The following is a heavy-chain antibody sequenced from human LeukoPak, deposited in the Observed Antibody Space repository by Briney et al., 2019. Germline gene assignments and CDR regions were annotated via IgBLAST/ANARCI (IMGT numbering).Heavy chain of an antibody. Sequence: PGGSLRLSSTSSGXTFSNHCMSWVRQAPGKGLEWVGNIKQDGSEEYYVDSVKGRFTISRDNAKNSLYLQMNSLRAEDTAVYYCARDKSYGDSEDYWGQGTLVTVSS. CDR3: ARDKSYGDSEDY. J-gene: IGHJ4*02. CDR2: IKQDGSEE. D-gene: IGHD4-17*01. CDR1: GXTFSNHC. V-gene: IGHV3-7*01.